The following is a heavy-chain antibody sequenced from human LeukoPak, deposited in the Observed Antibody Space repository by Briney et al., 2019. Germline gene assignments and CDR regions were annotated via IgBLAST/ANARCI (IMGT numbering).Heavy chain of an antibody. CDR1: GGSFSGYY. J-gene: IGHJ6*03. CDR3: ARVFGSSSWYFRGSYYYYYMDV. D-gene: IGHD6-13*01. CDR2: INHSGST. Sequence: SETLSLTCAVYGGSFSGYYWSWIRQPPGKGLEWIGEINHSGSTNYNPSLKSRVTISVDTSKNQFSLKLSSVTAADTAVYYCARVFGSSSWYFRGSYYYYYMDVWGKGTTVTVSS. V-gene: IGHV4-34*01.